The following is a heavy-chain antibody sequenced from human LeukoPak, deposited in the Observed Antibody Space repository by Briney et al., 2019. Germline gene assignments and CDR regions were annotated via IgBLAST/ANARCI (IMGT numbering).Heavy chain of an antibody. D-gene: IGHD2-15*01. J-gene: IGHJ4*02. CDR3: AKEAGYCSGGSCYDY. CDR1: GFTFSSYA. Sequence: PGGSLRISCAASGFTFSSYAMSWVRQAPGKGLEWVSAISGSGGSTYYADSVKGRFTISRDNSKNTLYLQMNSLRAEDAAVYYCAKEAGYCSGGSCYDYWGQGTLVTVSS. CDR2: ISGSGGST. V-gene: IGHV3-23*01.